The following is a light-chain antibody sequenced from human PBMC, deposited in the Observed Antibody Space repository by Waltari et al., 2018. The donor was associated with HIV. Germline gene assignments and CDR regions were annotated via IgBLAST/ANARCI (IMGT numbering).Light chain of an antibody. CDR3: ATWDDSLNALV. V-gene: IGLV1-44*01. Sequence: QSVLTQALSASGTPGQRVTISCSGSSSNIGNNIVNWYQQLSGTAPKLLIFSTNERPFGVPDRFSGSKSDISASLAISGLQFEDEAYYYCATWDDSLNALVFGGGTKLTVL. CDR2: STN. CDR1: SSNIGNNI. J-gene: IGLJ2*01.